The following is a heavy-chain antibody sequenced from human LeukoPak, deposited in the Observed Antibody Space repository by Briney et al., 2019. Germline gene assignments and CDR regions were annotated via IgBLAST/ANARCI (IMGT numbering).Heavy chain of an antibody. J-gene: IGHJ2*01. D-gene: IGHD4-17*01. V-gene: IGHV3-11*01. CDR1: GFTFSDYY. CDR2: ISSSGTTI. CDR3: ARRTVTRDWYFDL. Sequence: GGSLRLSCAASGFTFSDYYMSWIRQAPGKGLEWVSYISSSGTTIYYADSVKGRFTISRDNANNSLYLQMNSLRAEDTAVYYCARRTVTRDWYFDLWGRGTLVTVSS.